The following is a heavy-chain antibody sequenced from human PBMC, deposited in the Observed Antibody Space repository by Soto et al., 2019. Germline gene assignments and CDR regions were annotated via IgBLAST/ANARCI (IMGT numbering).Heavy chain of an antibody. D-gene: IGHD2-2*01. Sequence: QVQLVQSRAEVKKPGASVKVSCKASGYTFTGYYMHWVRQAPGQGLEWMGWINPNSGGTNYAQKFQGRVTMTRDTSISTAYMELSRLRSDDTAVYYCARDQEDIVVVPAPYGMDVWGQGTTVTVSS. CDR1: GYTFTGYY. J-gene: IGHJ6*02. V-gene: IGHV1-2*02. CDR2: INPNSGGT. CDR3: ARDQEDIVVVPAPYGMDV.